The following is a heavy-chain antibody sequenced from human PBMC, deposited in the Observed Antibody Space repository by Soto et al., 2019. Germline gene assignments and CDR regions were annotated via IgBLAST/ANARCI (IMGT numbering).Heavy chain of an antibody. CDR3: ARYNSYAIDY. Sequence: SETLSLTCTVSGTSISSYYWSWIRQPPGKGLEWIANIHYSGTTNYNPSLARRVTLSVDTSKNQFSLKMTSVTAADRAMYFCARYNSYAIDYWGRGTLVTVSS. CDR2: IHYSGTT. V-gene: IGHV4-59*01. J-gene: IGHJ4*02. CDR1: GTSISSYY. D-gene: IGHD2-8*01.